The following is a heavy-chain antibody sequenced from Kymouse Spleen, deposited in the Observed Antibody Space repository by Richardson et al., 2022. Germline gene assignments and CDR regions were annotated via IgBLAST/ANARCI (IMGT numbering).Heavy chain of an antibody. J-gene: IGHJ4*02. V-gene: IGHV4-61*01. D-gene: IGHD6-13*01. Sequence: QVQLQESGPGLVKPSETLSLTCTVSGGSVSSGSYYWSWIRQPPGKGLEWIGYIYYSGSTNYNPSLKSRVTISVDTSKNQFSLKLSSVTAADTAVYYCAREEGSSWSFDYWGQGTLVTVSS. CDR3: AREEGSSWSFDY. CDR2: IYYSGST. CDR1: GGSVSSGSYY.